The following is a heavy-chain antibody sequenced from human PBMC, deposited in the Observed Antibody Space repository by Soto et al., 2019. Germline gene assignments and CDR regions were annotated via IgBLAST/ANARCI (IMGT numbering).Heavy chain of an antibody. Sequence: SVKVSCKASGGTFSSYTISWVRQAPGQGLEWMGRIIPILGIANYAQKFQGRVTITADKSTSTAYMELSSLRSEDTAVYYCARGSTLVDFWSGYLDYWGQGTLVTVSS. CDR1: GGTFSSYT. V-gene: IGHV1-69*02. CDR2: IIPILGIA. D-gene: IGHD3-3*01. J-gene: IGHJ4*02. CDR3: ARGSTLVDFWSGYLDY.